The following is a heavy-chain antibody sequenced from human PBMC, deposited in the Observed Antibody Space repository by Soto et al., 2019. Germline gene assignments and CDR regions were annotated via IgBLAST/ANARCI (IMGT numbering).Heavy chain of an antibody. Sequence: EVQLLESGGGLVQPGGSLRLSCAASGFTFSSYSMSWVRQAPGKGLEWVSGFRTSGDGGTTYYADSVKGRFTISRDNSKNMLFLQMNSLRAEDTAIDYCAREPVGPDYAMDVWGQGTTVTVSS. CDR3: AREPVGPDYAMDV. J-gene: IGHJ6*02. V-gene: IGHV3-23*01. CDR1: GFTFSSYS. D-gene: IGHD1-26*01. CDR2: FRTSGDGGTT.